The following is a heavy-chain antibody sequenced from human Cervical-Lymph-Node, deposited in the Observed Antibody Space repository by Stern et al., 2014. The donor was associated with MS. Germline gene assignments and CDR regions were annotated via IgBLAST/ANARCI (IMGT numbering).Heavy chain of an antibody. D-gene: IGHD6-13*01. V-gene: IGHV3-33*01. CDR2: IWYDGSNK. CDR1: GFTFSSYG. CDR3: ARVGAAAGIASPDY. Sequence: VQLVESGGGVVQPGRSLRLSCAASGFTFSSYGMHWVRQAPGKGLEWAAVIWYDGSNKYYADSVKGRFTISRDNSKNTLYLQMNSLRAEDTAVYYCARVGAAAGIASPDYWGQGTLVTVSS. J-gene: IGHJ4*02.